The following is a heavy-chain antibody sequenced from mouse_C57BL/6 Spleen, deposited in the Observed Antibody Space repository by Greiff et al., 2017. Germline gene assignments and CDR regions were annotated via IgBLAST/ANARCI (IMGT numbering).Heavy chain of an antibody. D-gene: IGHD1-1*01. CDR1: GYAFSSSW. CDR3: ARDYYGSSHWYFDV. CDR2: IYPGDGDT. V-gene: IGHV1-82*01. J-gene: IGHJ1*03. Sequence: VQLQESGPELVKPGASVTISCKASGYAFSSSWMNWVKQRPGKGLEWIGRIYPGDGDTNYNGKFKGKATLTADKSSSTAYMQLSSLTSEDSAVYFCARDYYGSSHWYFDVWGTGTTVTVSS.